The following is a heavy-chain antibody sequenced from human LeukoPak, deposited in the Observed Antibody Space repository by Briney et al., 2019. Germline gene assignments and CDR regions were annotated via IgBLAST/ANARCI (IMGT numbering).Heavy chain of an antibody. Sequence: PGGSLRLSCGASGFTFPNYAMTWVRQAPGKGLEWVSTISASGGGTYYADSVKGRFTISRDNSKNTLYLQMNSLRAEDTAVYYCAKDQDQLLSTGAFDIWGQGTMVTVSS. CDR3: AKDQDQLLSTGAFDI. D-gene: IGHD2-2*01. V-gene: IGHV3-23*01. J-gene: IGHJ3*02. CDR1: GFTFPNYA. CDR2: ISASGGGT.